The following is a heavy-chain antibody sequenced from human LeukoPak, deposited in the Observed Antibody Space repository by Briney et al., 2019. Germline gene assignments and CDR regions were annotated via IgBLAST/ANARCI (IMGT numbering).Heavy chain of an antibody. J-gene: IGHJ3*02. V-gene: IGHV4-39*07. D-gene: IGHD3-22*01. CDR2: IYYSGST. Sequence: PSETLSLTCTVSGGSISSSSYYWGWIRQPPGKGLEWIGSIYYSGSTYYNPSLKSRVTISVDTSKNQFSLKLSSVTAADTAVYYCASHSAYYYDSSAPSYAFGIWGQGTMVTVSS. CDR3: ASHSAYYYDSSAPSYAFGI. CDR1: GGSISSSSYY.